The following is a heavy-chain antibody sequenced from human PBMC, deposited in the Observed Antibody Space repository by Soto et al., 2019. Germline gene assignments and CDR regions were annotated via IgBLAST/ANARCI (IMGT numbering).Heavy chain of an antibody. CDR1: GFTFSNYA. D-gene: IGHD5-18*01. Sequence: QVQLMESGGGVVQPGKSLRLSCAASGFTFSNYAMHWVRQAPGKGLEWVTLISSDGTNEYYTDSVKGRFTISRDNSKNTLYMQMNSLRAEDTAVYHCAREGKGPRYSYGNMDFWGQGALVTVSS. J-gene: IGHJ4*02. V-gene: IGHV3-30-3*01. CDR2: ISSDGTNE. CDR3: AREGKGPRYSYGNMDF.